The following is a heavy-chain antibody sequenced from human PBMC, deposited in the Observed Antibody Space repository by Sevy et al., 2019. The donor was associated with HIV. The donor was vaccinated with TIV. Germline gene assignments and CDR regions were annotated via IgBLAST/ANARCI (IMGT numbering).Heavy chain of an antibody. J-gene: IGHJ4*02. CDR1: GFSFSSYG. V-gene: IGHV3-33*05. CDR2: IKYDGSNK. D-gene: IGHD2-21*01. Sequence: GGSLRLSCAASGFSFSSYGMHWVRQAPGKGLEWMSYIKYDGSNKDYADSVKGRFTISRDNSKNTLYLQMNNMRVEDTAVFYCVREGGGEGGDHWGQGTLVTVSS. CDR3: VREGGGEGGDH.